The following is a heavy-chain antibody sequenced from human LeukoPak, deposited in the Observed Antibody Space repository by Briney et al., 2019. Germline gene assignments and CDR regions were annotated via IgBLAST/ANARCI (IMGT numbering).Heavy chain of an antibody. V-gene: IGHV4-38-2*01. Sequence: SETLSLTCAVSGYSISSGYYWGWIRQPPGKGLEWIGSIYYSGSTYYNPSLKSRVTISVDTSKNQFSLKLSSVTAADTAVYYCARQPHVPATVNYFDYWGQGTLVTVSS. CDR2: IYYSGST. J-gene: IGHJ4*02. D-gene: IGHD2-2*01. CDR3: ARQPHVPATVNYFDY. CDR1: GYSISSGYY.